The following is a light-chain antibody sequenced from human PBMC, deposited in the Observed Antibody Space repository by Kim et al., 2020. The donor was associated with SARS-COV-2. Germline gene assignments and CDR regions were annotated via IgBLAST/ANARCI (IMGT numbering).Light chain of an antibody. V-gene: IGKV1-27*01. Sequence: ASVGNRGTITYRASQDIANSLAWYQQKPGKVPQVLIYAASTLQSGVPSRFSGSGSGTEFTLTIGSLQTEDVATYYCQKYNSAPWTFGPGTKVDIK. CDR2: AAS. CDR3: QKYNSAPWT. J-gene: IGKJ1*01. CDR1: QDIANS.